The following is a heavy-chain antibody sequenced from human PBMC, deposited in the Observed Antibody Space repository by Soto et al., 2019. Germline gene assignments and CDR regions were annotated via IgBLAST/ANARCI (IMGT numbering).Heavy chain of an antibody. CDR2: VSGSVSTT. CDR3: AKIQGLYGVAKLGGWVDP. V-gene: IGHV3-23*01. CDR1: GFTFSSYA. Sequence: VGSLRLSCAASGFTFSSYAMSWVRQAAGKGLEWVSSVSGSVSTTYYADSVKGRFTISRDNSNNTLYLQMNSLRAEDTAVYYCAKIQGLYGVAKLGGWVDPWREG. J-gene: IGHJ5*02. D-gene: IGHD2-21*01.